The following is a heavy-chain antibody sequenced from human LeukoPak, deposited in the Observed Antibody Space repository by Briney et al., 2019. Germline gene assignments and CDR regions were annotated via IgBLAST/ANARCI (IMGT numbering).Heavy chain of an antibody. D-gene: IGHD1-14*01. V-gene: IGHV3-23*01. J-gene: IGHJ4*02. CDR1: GFTFTNYA. CDR3: AKKLSGPSNQYFDC. CDR2: ISVSGGTI. Sequence: GGSLRLSCAASGFTFTNYAMSWVRQAPGKGLEWVSIISVSGGTIHYADSVKGRFTISRDNSKNTLYLQMNSLRAEDTAVYYCAKKLSGPSNQYFDCWGQGTLVTVSS.